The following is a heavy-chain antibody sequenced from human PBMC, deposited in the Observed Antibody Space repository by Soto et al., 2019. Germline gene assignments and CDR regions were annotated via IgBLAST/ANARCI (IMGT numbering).Heavy chain of an antibody. CDR2: ISGNSGKT. V-gene: IGHV3-23*01. D-gene: IGHD2-8*01. CDR1: GFTFSSYA. Sequence: EVQLLESGGGLVQPGGCLRLSCTASGFTFSSYAMSWVRQAPGKELEWVSTISGNSGKTNYAESVKGRFSISRDNSKNTVHLQLDSLRAEDTAVYFCAKLGFVLMELYYFHQWGHGTLVTVSS. CDR3: AKLGFVLMELYYFHQ. J-gene: IGHJ4*01.